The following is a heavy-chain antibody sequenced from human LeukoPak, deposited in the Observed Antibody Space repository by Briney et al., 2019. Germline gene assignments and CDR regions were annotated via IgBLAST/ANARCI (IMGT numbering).Heavy chain of an antibody. CDR2: FDPEDGET. D-gene: IGHD3-10*01. Sequence: ASVKVSCKVSGYTLTELSMHWVRQAPGKGLEWMGGFDPEDGETIYAQKFQGRVTMTEDTSTDTAYMELSSPRSEDTAVYYCATDPVLLWFGELNYWGQGTLVTVSS. CDR3: ATDPVLLWFGELNY. CDR1: GYTLTELS. J-gene: IGHJ4*02. V-gene: IGHV1-24*01.